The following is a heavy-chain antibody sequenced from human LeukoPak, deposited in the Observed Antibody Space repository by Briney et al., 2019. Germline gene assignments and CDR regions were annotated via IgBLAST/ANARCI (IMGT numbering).Heavy chain of an antibody. V-gene: IGHV3-21*01. J-gene: IGHJ4*02. CDR1: GFTFSDYD. Sequence: GGSLRLSCSASGFTFSDYDVNWVRQAPGKGLEWVSSISYLSSHVYYGDSVKGRFSISRDNAKNSLYLQMNSLGAEDTAIYYCGRAFPPLRTSSAGDLWGQGILVTVSS. CDR3: GRAFPPLRTSSAGDL. CDR2: ISYLSSHV. D-gene: IGHD3-16*01.